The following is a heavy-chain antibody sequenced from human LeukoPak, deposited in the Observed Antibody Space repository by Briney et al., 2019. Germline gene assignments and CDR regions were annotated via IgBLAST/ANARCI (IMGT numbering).Heavy chain of an antibody. Sequence: SETLSLTCTVSGGSISSYYWSWIRQPPGKGLEWIGYIYYSGSTNYNPSLKSRVTISVDTSKNQFSLKLSSVTAADTAVYYCARDGGGIWCSGGSCCSGYYYYYMDVWGKGTTVTISS. J-gene: IGHJ6*03. CDR2: IYYSGST. V-gene: IGHV4-59*12. CDR3: ARDGGGIWCSGGSCCSGYYYYYMDV. CDR1: GGSISSYY. D-gene: IGHD2-15*01.